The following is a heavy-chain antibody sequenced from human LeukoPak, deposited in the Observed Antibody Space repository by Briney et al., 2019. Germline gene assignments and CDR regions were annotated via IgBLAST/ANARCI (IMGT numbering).Heavy chain of an antibody. V-gene: IGHV3-72*01. J-gene: IGHJ4*02. CDR1: GFTVSSNY. D-gene: IGHD6-19*01. Sequence: GGSLRLSCAASGFTVSSNYMSWVRQAPGKGLEWVGRSRNKANSYTTKYAASVKGRFTISRDDSKNSLFLQMNSLKTEDTAVYYCARRSGIAVAGAFDYWGQGTLVTVSS. CDR2: SRNKANSYTT. CDR3: ARRSGIAVAGAFDY.